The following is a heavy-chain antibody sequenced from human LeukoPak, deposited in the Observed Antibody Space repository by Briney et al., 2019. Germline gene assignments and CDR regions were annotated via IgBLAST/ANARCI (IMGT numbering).Heavy chain of an antibody. V-gene: IGHV3-48*01. CDR2: ISSSSSTI. D-gene: IGHD2-15*01. J-gene: IGHJ4*02. CDR3: ARDFECSGGSCYSAY. Sequence: GGSLRLSCAASGFTFSSYSMNWVRQAPGKGLEWVSYISSSSSTIYYADSVKGRFTISRDNAKNTVYLQMNSLRVEDTAVYYCARDFECSGGSCYSAYWGQGTLVTVSS. CDR1: GFTFSSYS.